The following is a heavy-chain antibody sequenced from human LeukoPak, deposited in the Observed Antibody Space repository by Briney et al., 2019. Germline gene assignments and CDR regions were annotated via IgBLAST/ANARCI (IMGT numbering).Heavy chain of an antibody. D-gene: IGHD3-10*01. CDR3: ARRHGFGEAHYYYMDV. CDR1: GYSFTSYW. J-gene: IGHJ6*03. CDR2: IYPGDSDT. Sequence: GESLKISCKGSGYSFTSYWIGWVRQMPGKGLEWMGIIYPGDSDTRYSPSFQGQVPISADKSISTAYLQWSSLKASDTAMYYCARRHGFGEAHYYYMDVWGKGTTVTVSS. V-gene: IGHV5-51*01.